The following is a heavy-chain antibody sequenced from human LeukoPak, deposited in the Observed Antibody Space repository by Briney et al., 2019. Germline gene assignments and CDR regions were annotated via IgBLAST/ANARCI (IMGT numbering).Heavy chain of an antibody. CDR3: ARHSGIGMAQLYFDY. V-gene: IGHV4-39*01. CDR1: GGSISSSTYY. D-gene: IGHD1-26*01. Sequence: PSETLSLTCTVSGGSISSSTYYWGWIRQPPGKGLDWIGSIYYSGSTYYNPSHKSRVTISVDTSKNQFSLSLSSGTAADTAVYHCARHSGIGMAQLYFDYWGQGTLVTVSS. CDR2: IYYSGST. J-gene: IGHJ4*02.